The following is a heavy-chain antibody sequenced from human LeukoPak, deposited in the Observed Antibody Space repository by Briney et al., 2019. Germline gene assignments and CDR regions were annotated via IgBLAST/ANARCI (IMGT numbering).Heavy chain of an antibody. Sequence: PGGSLRLSCAASGFTVSSNYMSWVRQAPGKGLEWVSSISSSSSYIYYADSVKGRFTISRDNAKNSLYLQMNSLRAEDTAVYYCARDTAFDIWGQGTMVTVSS. CDR2: ISSSSSYI. CDR3: ARDTAFDI. V-gene: IGHV3-21*01. J-gene: IGHJ3*02. CDR1: GFTVSSNY.